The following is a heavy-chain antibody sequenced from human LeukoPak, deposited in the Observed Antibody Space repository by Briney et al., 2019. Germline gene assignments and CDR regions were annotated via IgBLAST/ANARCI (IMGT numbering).Heavy chain of an antibody. D-gene: IGHD6-13*01. J-gene: IGHJ4*02. CDR1: GGSFSGYY. CDR3: AGRGGAAAGTYFDY. Sequence: SETLSLTCAVYGGSFSGYYWSWIRQPPGKGLEWIGIIYYSGSTYYNPSLKSRVTISVDTSKNQFSLKLSSVTAADTAVYYCAGRGGAAAGTYFDYWGQGTLVTVSS. CDR2: IYYSGST. V-gene: IGHV4-34*01.